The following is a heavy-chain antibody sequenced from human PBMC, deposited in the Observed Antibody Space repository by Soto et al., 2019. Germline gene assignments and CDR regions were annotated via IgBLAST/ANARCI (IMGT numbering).Heavy chain of an antibody. J-gene: IGHJ4*02. D-gene: IGHD2-15*01. CDR3: ARHESCSGGRCYPTK. CDR1: GCSVSRYF. Sequence: GQAVKLPCRGSGCSVSRYFIRRVRQKQRKGLEWMGRIDPSDSYTNYSPSFKGHVTISADKSISTAYLQWSSLKASDTAMYYCARHESCSGGRCYPTKWGQRTLVTCSS. V-gene: IGHV5-10-1*01. CDR2: IDPSDSYT.